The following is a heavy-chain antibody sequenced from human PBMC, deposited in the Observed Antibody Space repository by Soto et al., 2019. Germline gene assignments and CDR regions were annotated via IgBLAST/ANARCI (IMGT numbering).Heavy chain of an antibody. CDR3: ATGQQLGY. D-gene: IGHD6-13*01. Sequence: PGGSLRLSCAASGFTFSTYAMSWVRQAPGKGLEWVSKIIHSGDSTYYADSVEGRFTISRDNSKNTVYLQMNSLRAEDTAVYYCATGQQLGYWGQGTLVTVSS. J-gene: IGHJ4*02. CDR1: GFTFSTYA. V-gene: IGHV3-23*01. CDR2: IIHSGDST.